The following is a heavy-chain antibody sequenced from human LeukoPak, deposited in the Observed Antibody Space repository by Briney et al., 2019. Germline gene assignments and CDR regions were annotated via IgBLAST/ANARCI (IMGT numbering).Heavy chain of an antibody. D-gene: IGHD3-3*01. Sequence: ASVKVSCKASGYSFTTYGISWVRQAPGQGLEWMGWISAYNGNTNYAQKFQGRVTMTRNTSISTAYMELSSLRSEDTAVYYCARVSTYFGVVTDFDYWGQGTLVTVSS. J-gene: IGHJ4*02. CDR1: GYSFTTYG. CDR2: ISAYNGNT. V-gene: IGHV1-18*01. CDR3: ARVSTYFGVVTDFDY.